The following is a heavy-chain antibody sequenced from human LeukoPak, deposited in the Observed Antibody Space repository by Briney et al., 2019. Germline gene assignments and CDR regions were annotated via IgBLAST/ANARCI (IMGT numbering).Heavy chain of an antibody. D-gene: IGHD2-2*02. CDR3: ARGHLGYCSSTSCYRNTYYYYMDV. Sequence: GASVKVSCKASGYTFTSYDINWVRQATGQGLEWMGWMNPNSGNTGYAQKFQGRVTITRNTSISTAYMELSSLRSEDTAVYYCARGHLGYCSSTSCYRNTYYYYMDVWGKGTTVTVSS. V-gene: IGHV1-8*03. J-gene: IGHJ6*03. CDR2: MNPNSGNT. CDR1: GYTFTSYD.